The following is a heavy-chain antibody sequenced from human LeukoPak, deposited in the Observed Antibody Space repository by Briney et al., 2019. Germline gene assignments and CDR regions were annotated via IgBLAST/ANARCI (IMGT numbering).Heavy chain of an antibody. J-gene: IGHJ6*02. V-gene: IGHV4-59*01. D-gene: IGHD6-19*01. Sequence: PSETLPPTRTVCGGAIISYYWIGIRQPPGKGLEGMGYLYYSGSTNYNPSLKSRVTISVDTSKNQFSLKLSSVTAADTAVYYCAGRGAVAGHYYYYGMDVWGQGTTVTVSS. CDR2: LYYSGST. CDR3: AGRGAVAGHYYYYGMDV. CDR1: GGAIISYY.